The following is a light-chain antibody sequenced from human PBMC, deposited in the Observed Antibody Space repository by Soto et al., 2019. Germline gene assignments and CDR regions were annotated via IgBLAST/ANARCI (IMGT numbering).Light chain of an antibody. CDR2: GAS. CDR3: QQYNTWPPGET. J-gene: IGKJ1*01. CDR1: QSVSSN. Sequence: EIVMTHSPATLSVSPGERATLSCRASQSVSSNLAWYQQKPGQAPRLLIFGASTRATGIPARFSGSGSGTEFTLTLSSLQSEDFAVYYCQQYNTWPPGETFGQGTKVEIK. V-gene: IGKV3-15*01.